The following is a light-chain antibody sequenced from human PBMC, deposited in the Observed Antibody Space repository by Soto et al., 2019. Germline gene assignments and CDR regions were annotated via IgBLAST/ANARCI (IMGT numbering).Light chain of an antibody. CDR2: GAS. CDR1: QSVSSSY. Sequence: EIVLTQSPVTLSLSPGERATLSCRASQSVSSSYLAWYQQKPGQAPRLLIYGASSRATGIPDRFSGSGSGTDFTLTISRPEPEDFAVYYCQQYGSSPRVTFGGGTKVDIK. CDR3: QQYGSSPRVT. J-gene: IGKJ4*01. V-gene: IGKV3-20*01.